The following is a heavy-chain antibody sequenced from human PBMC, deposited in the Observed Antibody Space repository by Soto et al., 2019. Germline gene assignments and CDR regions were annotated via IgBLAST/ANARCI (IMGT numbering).Heavy chain of an antibody. V-gene: IGHV3-15*07. Sequence: GGSLRLSCAASGFTLSNAWIIWVRRPPGKGLEGVGRVESKCDGGRVEWAGSVTCRGAISRDDSKTMAYMQMNTPKIEDTAVYYCPTDSYIDMPIVRFDYWGHGTLVTVSS. J-gene: IGHJ4*01. CDR2: VESKCDGGRV. D-gene: IGHD3-16*02. CDR1: GFTLSNAW. CDR3: PTDSYIDMPIVRFDY.